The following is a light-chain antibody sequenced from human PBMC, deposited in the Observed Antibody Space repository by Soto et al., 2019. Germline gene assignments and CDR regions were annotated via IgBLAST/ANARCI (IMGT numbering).Light chain of an antibody. Sequence: EIVMTQSPATLSVSAGERATLSCRASQSINSDLAWYQQKPGQAPRLLICSASTRATGIPDRFSGSGSGTEFTLTISSLQSEDYAVYYCQQYNNLPRTFGGGTKGDI. CDR2: SAS. J-gene: IGKJ4*01. V-gene: IGKV3D-15*01. CDR1: QSINSD. CDR3: QQYNNLPRT.